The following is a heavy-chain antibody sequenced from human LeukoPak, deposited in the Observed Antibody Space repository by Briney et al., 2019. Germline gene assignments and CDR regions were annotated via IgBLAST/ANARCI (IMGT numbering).Heavy chain of an antibody. V-gene: IGHV3-48*03. CDR1: GFTFSSYE. J-gene: IGHJ4*02. Sequence: GGSLRLSCAASGFTFSSYEMNWVRQAPGKGLEWVSYISSSGSTIYYADSVKGRFTISRDNSKNTLYLQMNSLRAEDTAVYYCAKGPKQQLVGSRGYFFDYWGQGTLVTVSS. CDR2: ISSSGSTI. D-gene: IGHD6-13*01. CDR3: AKGPKQQLVGSRGYFFDY.